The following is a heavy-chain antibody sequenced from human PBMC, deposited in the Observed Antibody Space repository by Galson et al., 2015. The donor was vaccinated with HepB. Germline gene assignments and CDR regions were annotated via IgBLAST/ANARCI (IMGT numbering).Heavy chain of an antibody. V-gene: IGHV1-8*01. CDR1: GYTFTSYD. J-gene: IGHJ5*02. D-gene: IGHD2-2*03. CDR2: MNPNSGNT. Sequence: SVKVSCKASGYTFTSYDINWVRQATGQGLEWMGWMNPNSGNTGYAQKFQGRVTMTRNTSISTAYMELSSLRPEDTAVYYCARGPGYCSSTSCPQGGYWFDPWGQGTLVTVSS. CDR3: ARGPGYCSSTSCPQGGYWFDP.